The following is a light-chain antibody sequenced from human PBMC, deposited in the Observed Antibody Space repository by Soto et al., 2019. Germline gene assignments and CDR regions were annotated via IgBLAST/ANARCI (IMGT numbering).Light chain of an antibody. V-gene: IGKV3-20*01. CDR3: RQSGRPPRT. Sequence: SVSNNYLAWYQQKPGQAPRLLIYGASNRATGIPDRFSGSGSGTDFTLAISRLEPEDFPVHSCRQSGRPPRTFARGTKVDIK. CDR2: GAS. CDR1: SVSNNY. J-gene: IGKJ1*01.